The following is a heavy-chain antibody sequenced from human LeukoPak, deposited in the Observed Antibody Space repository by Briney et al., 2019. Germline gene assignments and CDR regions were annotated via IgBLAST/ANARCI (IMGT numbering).Heavy chain of an antibody. Sequence: ASVKVSCKASGYTFTGYYVHWVRQAPGQGLEWMGRINPNSGDTNYAQKFQGRVTMTRDTSISTAYVELSRLRSDDTAVYYCARDYCGGDCFPDYWGQGTLVTVSS. V-gene: IGHV1-2*06. CDR1: GYTFTGYY. J-gene: IGHJ4*02. CDR2: INPNSGDT. CDR3: ARDYCGGDCFPDY. D-gene: IGHD2-21*02.